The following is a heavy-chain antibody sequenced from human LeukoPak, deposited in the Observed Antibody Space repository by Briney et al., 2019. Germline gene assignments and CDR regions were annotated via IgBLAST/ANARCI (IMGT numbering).Heavy chain of an antibody. D-gene: IGHD5-24*01. V-gene: IGHV3-13*01. J-gene: IGHJ2*01. CDR2: IGTAGDT. Sequence: GGSLRLSCAASGFTFSSYDMHWVRQPTGKGLEWVSTIGTAGDTYYPGSVKGRFTISRENAKNSLYLQMNSLRAGDTAVYYCARSRDGYNLWYFDLWGRGTLVTDSS. CDR1: GFTFSSYD. CDR3: ARSRDGYNLWYFDL.